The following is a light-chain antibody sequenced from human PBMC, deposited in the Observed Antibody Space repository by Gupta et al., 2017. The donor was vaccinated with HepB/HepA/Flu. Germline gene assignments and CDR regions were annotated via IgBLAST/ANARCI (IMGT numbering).Light chain of an antibody. CDR3: QQSYSTPYT. CDR1: QSINSY. CDR2: AAS. J-gene: IGKJ2*01. Sequence: DIQMTQSTSSLSVSVGDRVTITCRASQSINSYLNWYQQKPGKAPKLLIYAASSLQSGVPSRFSGSGSGTDFTLTISSLQPEDFATYYCQQSYSTPYTFGQGTKLEIK. V-gene: IGKV1-39*01.